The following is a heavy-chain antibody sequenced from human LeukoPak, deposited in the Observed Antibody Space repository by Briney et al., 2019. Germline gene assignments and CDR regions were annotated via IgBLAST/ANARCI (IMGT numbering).Heavy chain of an antibody. CDR2: IYYSGST. Sequence: SETLSLTCTVSGGSISSSSYYWGWIRQPPGKGLEWIGSIYYSGSTYYNPSLKSRVTISVDTSKNQFSLKLTSVTAADTAVYYCVRQYYYVSGRYYKNYGMDVWGQGTTVTVSS. V-gene: IGHV4-39*01. D-gene: IGHD3-10*01. CDR1: GGSISSSSYY. J-gene: IGHJ6*02. CDR3: VRQYYYVSGRYYKNYGMDV.